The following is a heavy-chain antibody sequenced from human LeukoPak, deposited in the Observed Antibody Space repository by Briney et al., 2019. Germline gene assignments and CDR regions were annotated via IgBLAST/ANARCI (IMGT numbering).Heavy chain of an antibody. CDR3: ARIGDSSGYRLSGLYY. Sequence: SETLSLTCTVSGGSISSSSYYWGWIRQPPGKGLEWIGSIYYSGSTYYNPSLKSRVTISVDTSKNQFSLKLSSGTAADTAVYYCARIGDSSGYRLSGLYYWGQGTLVTVSS. CDR1: GGSISSSSYY. J-gene: IGHJ4*02. CDR2: IYYSGST. V-gene: IGHV4-39*01. D-gene: IGHD3-22*01.